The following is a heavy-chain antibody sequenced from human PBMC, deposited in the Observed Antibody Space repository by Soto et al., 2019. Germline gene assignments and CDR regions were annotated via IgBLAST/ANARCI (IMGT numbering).Heavy chain of an antibody. CDR3: STTYPNDDSRVVAY. CDR2: ITWNSGSK. V-gene: IGHV3-9*01. Sequence: EVQLVESGGGLVQPGRSLRLSCAASGFTFDDDAMHWVRQPPGKGLEWVSGITWNSGSKDYADSVKGRFTISRDNRKNSLYLQMNSLRGEDTALYYCSTTYPNDDSRVVAYWGQGTLVTVSS. J-gene: IGHJ4*02. D-gene: IGHD1-1*01. CDR1: GFTFDDDA.